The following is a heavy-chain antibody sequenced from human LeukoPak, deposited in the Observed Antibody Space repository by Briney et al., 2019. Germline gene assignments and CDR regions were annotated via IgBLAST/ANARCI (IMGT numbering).Heavy chain of an antibody. Sequence: SETLSFTCTVSGGSISSNYWSWIRQPPGKGLEWIGYNPSLKSRVTISVDTSKNQFSLKLSSVTAADTAVYYCASNYYGSGSLDYWGQGNLVTVFS. V-gene: IGHV4-4*09. CDR3: ASNYYGSGSLDY. J-gene: IGHJ4*02. CDR1: GGSISSNY. D-gene: IGHD3-10*01.